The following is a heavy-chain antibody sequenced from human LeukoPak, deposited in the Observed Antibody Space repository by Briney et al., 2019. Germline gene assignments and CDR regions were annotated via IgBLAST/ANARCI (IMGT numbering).Heavy chain of an antibody. CDR1: GFTFSDYW. Sequence: GGSLRLSCAASGFTFSDYWIHWVRQAPGKGLVWVSRINTDGSITNYADSVKGRFTISRDNAKNTLYLQMSSLRTEDTAVYYCARDRGPRTGFMVREAYDYWGQGTLVTVSS. V-gene: IGHV3-74*01. J-gene: IGHJ4*02. D-gene: IGHD3-10*01. CDR3: ARDRGPRTGFMVREAYDY. CDR2: INTDGSIT.